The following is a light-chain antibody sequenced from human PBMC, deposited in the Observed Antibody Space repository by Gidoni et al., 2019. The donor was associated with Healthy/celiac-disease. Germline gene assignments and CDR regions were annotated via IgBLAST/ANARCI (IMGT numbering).Light chain of an antibody. V-gene: IGKV3-20*01. CDR2: GAS. CDR1: QSVSSSY. CDR3: QQYGSSTET. Sequence: DIVLTQSPGTLSLSPGERATLSCRASQSVSSSYLAWDQQKPGQAPRLLIYGASSRPTGIPDRFSGSGSGTDFTLTISRLGPEDFAVYYCQQYGSSTETFGQGTKVEIK. J-gene: IGKJ1*01.